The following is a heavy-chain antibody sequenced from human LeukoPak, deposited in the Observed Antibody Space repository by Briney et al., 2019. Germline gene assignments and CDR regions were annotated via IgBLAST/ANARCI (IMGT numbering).Heavy chain of an antibody. J-gene: IGHJ1*01. CDR1: GYIFTTYA. CDR3: ATTVSAGTYRYFQH. V-gene: IGHV1-3*01. D-gene: IGHD6-13*01. CDR2: INAGNGNT. Sequence: ASVKVSCKASGYIFTTYAMHWVRQAPGQSLEWMGWINAGNGNTKYSQKFQGRVTITRDTSANIAYMELSSLRSEDTAVYYCATTVSAGTYRYFQHGGQGTLVTVSS.